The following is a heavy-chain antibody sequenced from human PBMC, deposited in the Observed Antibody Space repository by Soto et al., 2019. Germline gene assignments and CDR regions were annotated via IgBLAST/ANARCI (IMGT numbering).Heavy chain of an antibody. D-gene: IGHD2-2*01. Sequence: PSETLSLTCTVSGGSISSYYWSWIRQPPGKGLEWIGYIYYSGSTNYNPSLKSRVTISVDTSKNQFSLKLSSVTAADTAVYYCARQGVPANYYYMDVWGKGTTVTVSS. CDR2: IYYSGST. V-gene: IGHV4-59*08. CDR1: GGSISSYY. J-gene: IGHJ6*03. CDR3: ARQGVPANYYYMDV.